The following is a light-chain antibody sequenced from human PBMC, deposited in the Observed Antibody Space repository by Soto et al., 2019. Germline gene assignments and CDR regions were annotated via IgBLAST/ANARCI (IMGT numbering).Light chain of an antibody. CDR3: NSYAGTNVL. CDR1: SSDVGGYNY. Sequence: QSALTQPPSASGSPGQSVTISCTGTSSDVGGYNYVSWYQQHPGKAPKLMIYEVSKRPSGVPARFSGSKSGNTASLTVSGLQAEDEADYYCNSYAGTNVLFGGGTKLTVL. J-gene: IGLJ2*01. V-gene: IGLV2-8*01. CDR2: EVS.